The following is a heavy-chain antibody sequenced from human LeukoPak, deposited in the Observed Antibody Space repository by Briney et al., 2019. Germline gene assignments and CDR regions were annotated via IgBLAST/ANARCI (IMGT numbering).Heavy chain of an antibody. V-gene: IGHV1-2*02. CDR2: INPNSGGT. D-gene: IGHD1-1*01. Sequence: ASVKVSCKASGYTFTGYYMHWVRQAPGQGLEWMGWINPNSGGTNYAQKFQGRVTMTRDTSISTAYMELSRLRSDDTAMYYCARWNGDSDAFDIWGQGTMVTVSS. CDR3: ARWNGDSDAFDI. J-gene: IGHJ3*02. CDR1: GYTFTGYY.